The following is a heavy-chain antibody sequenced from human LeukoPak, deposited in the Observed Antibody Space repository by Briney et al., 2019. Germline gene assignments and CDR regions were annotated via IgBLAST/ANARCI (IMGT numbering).Heavy chain of an antibody. CDR2: INSDGSST. J-gene: IGHJ3*02. CDR3: ARVGRLVADAFDI. V-gene: IGHV3-74*01. D-gene: IGHD2-15*01. Sequence: GGSLRLSCAASGFTFSSYWMHWVRQAPGKGLVWVSRINSDGSSTSYADSVKGRFTISRDNAKNTLYLQMNSLRAEDTAVYYWARVGRLVADAFDIWGQGTMVTVSS. CDR1: GFTFSSYW.